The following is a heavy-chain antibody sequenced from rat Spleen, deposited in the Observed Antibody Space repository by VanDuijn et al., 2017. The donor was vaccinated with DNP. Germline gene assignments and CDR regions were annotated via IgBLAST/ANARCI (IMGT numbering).Heavy chain of an antibody. Sequence: EVQLVESGGDPVQPGRSLTLSCVVSGFTFNNDWMTWVRQVPGKGLEWVASITTGGDITYYPDSVKGRFTVSRDHAKNTLYLRLNSLRSEDTATYYCTTDVPSMVVTTPYAIDAWGQGTSVTVSS. CDR1: GFTFNNDW. D-gene: IGHD1-12*02. CDR2: ITTGGDIT. CDR3: TTDVPSMVVTTPYAIDA. J-gene: IGHJ4*01. V-gene: IGHV5-31*01.